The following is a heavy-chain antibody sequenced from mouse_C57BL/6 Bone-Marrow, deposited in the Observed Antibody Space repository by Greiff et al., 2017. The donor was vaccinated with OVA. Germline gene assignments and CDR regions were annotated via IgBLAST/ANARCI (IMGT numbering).Heavy chain of an antibody. CDR1: GYTFPSYW. J-gene: IGHJ1*03. CDR2: IYPGSGST. D-gene: IGHD2-3*01. CDR3: ARDDGYYLWYFDV. Sequence: VKLQQPGAELVKPGASVKMSCKASGYTFPSYWITWVKRRPGQGLGWIGDIYPGSGSTNYNEKFKSKATLTVDTSSSTAYMQLSSLTSEDSAVYYCARDDGYYLWYFDVWGTGTTVTVSS. V-gene: IGHV1-55*01.